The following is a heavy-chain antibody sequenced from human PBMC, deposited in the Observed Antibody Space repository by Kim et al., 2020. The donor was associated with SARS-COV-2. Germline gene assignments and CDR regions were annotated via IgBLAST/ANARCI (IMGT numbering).Heavy chain of an antibody. V-gene: IGHV1-69*13. J-gene: IGHJ3*02. CDR3: ARGVSYGLTPAFDI. D-gene: IGHD1-26*01. CDR2: IIPIFGTA. Sequence: SVKVSCKASGGTFSSYAISWVRQAPGQGLEWMGGIIPIFGTANYAQKFQGRVTITADESTSTAYMELSSLRSEDTAVYYCARGVSYGLTPAFDIWGQGTMVTVSS. CDR1: GGTFSSYA.